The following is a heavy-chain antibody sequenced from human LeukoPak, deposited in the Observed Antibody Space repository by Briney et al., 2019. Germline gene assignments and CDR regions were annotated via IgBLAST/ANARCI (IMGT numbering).Heavy chain of an antibody. CDR1: GFTFSSYS. CDR2: ISSSGTTI. CDR3: ARVWGLAVAGGEIEY. D-gene: IGHD6-13*01. J-gene: IGHJ4*02. V-gene: IGHV3-48*02. Sequence: GGSLRLSCAASGFTFSSYSMNWVRQAPGKGLKWVSYISSSGTTIYYADSVKGRFTISRDNAKNSLYLQMNSLRDEDTAVYYCARVWGLAVAGGEIEYWGQGTLVTVSS.